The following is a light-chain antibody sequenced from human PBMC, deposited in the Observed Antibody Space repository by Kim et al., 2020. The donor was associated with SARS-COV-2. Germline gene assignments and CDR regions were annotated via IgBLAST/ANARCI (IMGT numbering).Light chain of an antibody. CDR3: QQYGSGRT. J-gene: IGKJ1*01. CDR2: GAS. CDR1: QSVSSN. Sequence: EILMTQSPATLSVSPGERATLSCRASQSVSSNLAWYQQKPGQAPRLLIYGASTRATGIPARFSGSGSGTEFTLTISSLQSEDFALYFCQQYGSGRTFGQGTKVDIK. V-gene: IGKV3-15*01.